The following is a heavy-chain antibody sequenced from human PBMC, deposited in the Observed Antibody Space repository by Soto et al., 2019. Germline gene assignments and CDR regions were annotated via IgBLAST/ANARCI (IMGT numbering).Heavy chain of an antibody. CDR1: GFTFSSHA. J-gene: IGHJ4*02. CDR2: ITGSGDST. CDR3: AKDLQFSGLLSAQTFDY. V-gene: IGHV3-23*01. Sequence: EVQLLESGGGLVQPGGSLRLSCAVSGFTFSSHAMSWVRQAPGKGLECVSSITGSGDSTYYAESVKGRFNISRDKSKSTRYLQMIGLRAEDTVVYYCAKDLQFSGLLSAQTFDYWGQGTQFTVSS. D-gene: IGHD6-19*01.